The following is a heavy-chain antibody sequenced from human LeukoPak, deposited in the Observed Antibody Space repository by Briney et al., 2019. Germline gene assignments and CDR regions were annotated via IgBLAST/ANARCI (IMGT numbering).Heavy chain of an antibody. CDR3: ARAADSSGYLLAYFDY. CDR1: GFTFSSYN. Sequence: GGSLRLSCAASGFTFSSYNMSWVRQAPGKGLEWVSFISTSSSYIYYADSVKGRFTISRDNAKNSLYLQMNSLRAEDTAVYYCARAADSSGYLLAYFDYWGQGTLVTVSS. CDR2: ISTSSSYI. V-gene: IGHV3-21*01. D-gene: IGHD3-22*01. J-gene: IGHJ4*02.